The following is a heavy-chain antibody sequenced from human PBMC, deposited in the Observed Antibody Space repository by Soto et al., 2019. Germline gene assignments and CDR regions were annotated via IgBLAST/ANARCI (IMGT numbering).Heavy chain of an antibody. CDR2: LSGSSLNT. J-gene: IGHJ6*02. V-gene: IGHV3-23*01. Sequence: EVRLLESGGGLVQPGGSLRLSCEASGFTFGNYAMTWVRQGPGRGLEWVSALSGSSLNTYYADSVKGRFTIYRDNSKNTMYLEMNSLRVDDTAVYYCTTQFFLSSRKPPEDVWGQGTPVAVSS. CDR1: GFTFGNYA. CDR3: TTQFFLSSRKPPEDV.